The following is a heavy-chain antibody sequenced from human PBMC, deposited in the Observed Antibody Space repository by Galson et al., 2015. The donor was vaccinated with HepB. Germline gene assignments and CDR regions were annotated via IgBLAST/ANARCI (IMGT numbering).Heavy chain of an antibody. V-gene: IGHV3-53*01. D-gene: IGHD3-16*01. Sequence: PLRLSCAASGFSVNDNNMCWVRQAPGKGLEWVSVVHGNGDIYYADSVKGRFSTSRDIRMNTLSLHMKSLRAEDTAMYYCASFGGSYIGGWGQGTLVTVSS. CDR2: VHGNGDI. CDR1: GFSVNDNN. CDR3: ASFGGSYIGG. J-gene: IGHJ4*02.